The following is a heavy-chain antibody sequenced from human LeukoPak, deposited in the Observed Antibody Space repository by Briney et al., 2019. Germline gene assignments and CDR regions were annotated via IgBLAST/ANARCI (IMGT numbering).Heavy chain of an antibody. J-gene: IGHJ6*02. CDR1: GFTFSSYG. Sequence: GRSLRLSCAASGFTFSSYGMHWVRQAPGKGLEWVAVIWYDGSNKYYADSVKGRFTISRDNSKNTLYLQMNSLRAEDTAVYYCARDHYYDSSGYYYKEYYGMDVWGQGTTVTVSS. CDR2: IWYDGSNK. D-gene: IGHD3-22*01. CDR3: ARDHYYDSSGYYYKEYYGMDV. V-gene: IGHV3-33*01.